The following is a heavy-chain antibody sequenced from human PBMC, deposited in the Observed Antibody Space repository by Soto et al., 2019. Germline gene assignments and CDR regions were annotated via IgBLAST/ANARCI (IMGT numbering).Heavy chain of an antibody. V-gene: IGHV4-4*07. J-gene: IGHJ6*02. CDR2: IYSTGTT. CDR3: AREKCYYYSGMDV. CDR1: GGSISGHY. Sequence: QVQLQESGPGLVRPSETLSLTCNVSGGSISGHYWTWIRQPAGQDLEWIGRIYSTGTTDYNPSLESRVTMSVDTSKNRLSLNLSSVTAADTAVYYCAREKCYYYSGMDVWGQGTTVAVSS. D-gene: IGHD3-16*01.